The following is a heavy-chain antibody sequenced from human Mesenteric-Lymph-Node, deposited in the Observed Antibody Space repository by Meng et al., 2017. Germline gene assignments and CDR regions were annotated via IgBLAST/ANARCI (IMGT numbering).Heavy chain of an antibody. Sequence: QVQLGQAGTEGKKPGASVKVSCKASGDTFINYDINWGRQATGQGLEWMGWMSPHSGYTGYAPMFQGRLTITRNTSISTVYMELSNLRSDDTAVYYCATSSNGFPDWGQGTLVTVFS. CDR3: ATSSNGFPD. CDR2: MSPHSGYT. CDR1: GDTFINYD. J-gene: IGHJ4*02. D-gene: IGHD6-19*01. V-gene: IGHV1-8*03.